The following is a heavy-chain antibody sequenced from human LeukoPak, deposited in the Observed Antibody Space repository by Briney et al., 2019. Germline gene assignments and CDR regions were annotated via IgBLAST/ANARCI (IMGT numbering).Heavy chain of an antibody. Sequence: PGGSLRLSCAASGFTFSSYSMNWVRQAPGKGLEWVSSISSSSSYIYYADSVKGRFTISRDNAKNSLYLQMNSLRAEDTAVYYCASKYSCSGGSCSYFDYWGQGTLVTVSS. CDR1: GFTFSSYS. CDR2: ISSSSSYI. J-gene: IGHJ4*02. CDR3: ASKYSCSGGSCSYFDY. D-gene: IGHD2-15*01. V-gene: IGHV3-21*01.